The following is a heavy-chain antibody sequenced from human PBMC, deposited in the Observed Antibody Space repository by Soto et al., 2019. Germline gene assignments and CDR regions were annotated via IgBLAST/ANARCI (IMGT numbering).Heavy chain of an antibody. Sequence: GESLKISCKGSGYSFTSYLIGWVRQMPGKGLEWMGIIYPGDSDTRYSPSFQGQVTISADKSISTAYLQWSSLKASDTAMYYCAMTYYDFWSGSYYGMDVWGQGTTVTVSS. CDR3: AMTYYDFWSGSYYGMDV. CDR1: GYSFTSYL. D-gene: IGHD3-3*01. J-gene: IGHJ6*02. V-gene: IGHV5-51*01. CDR2: IYPGDSDT.